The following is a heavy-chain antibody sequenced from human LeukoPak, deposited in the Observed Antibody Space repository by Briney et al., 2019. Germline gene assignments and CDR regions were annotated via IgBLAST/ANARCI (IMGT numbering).Heavy chain of an antibody. J-gene: IGHJ4*02. CDR1: GFTFSSYG. D-gene: IGHD1-26*01. CDR3: AREGKSGSHDY. CDR2: IWYDGSNK. Sequence: PGGSLRLSCAASGFTFSSYGMHWVRQAPGKGLEWVAVIWYDGSNKYYADSVKGRFTISRDNSKITLYLQMNSLRAEDTAVYYCAREGKSGSHDYWGQGTLVTVSS. V-gene: IGHV3-33*01.